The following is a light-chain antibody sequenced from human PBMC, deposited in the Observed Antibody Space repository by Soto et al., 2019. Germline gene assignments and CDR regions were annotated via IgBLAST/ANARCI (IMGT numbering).Light chain of an antibody. V-gene: IGKV1-9*01. CDR2: AAS. J-gene: IGKJ5*01. Sequence: IQLTQSPSSLSAYVGDRVTTTCRASQGIASYLAWYQQQPGKAPKLLISAASTLQSGVPSRFRGSGSGTDFTFTISRLQPEDIATYYCQQYDNLPITFGQGTRLEIK. CDR3: QQYDNLPIT. CDR1: QGIASY.